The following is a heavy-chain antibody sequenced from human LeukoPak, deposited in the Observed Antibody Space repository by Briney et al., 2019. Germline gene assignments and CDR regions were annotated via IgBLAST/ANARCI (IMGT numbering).Heavy chain of an antibody. J-gene: IGHJ3*02. Sequence: GGSLRLSCAASGFSFDDHGMSWVRQAPGKGLEWVSGINWNGGTTDYADSVKGRFTISRDNAKSSLFLQMNSLRAEDTALYYCARGASVVAGSDNAFDIWGQGTMVTVSS. CDR3: ARGASVVAGSDNAFDI. CDR2: INWNGGTT. CDR1: GFSFDDHG. V-gene: IGHV3-20*04. D-gene: IGHD6-19*01.